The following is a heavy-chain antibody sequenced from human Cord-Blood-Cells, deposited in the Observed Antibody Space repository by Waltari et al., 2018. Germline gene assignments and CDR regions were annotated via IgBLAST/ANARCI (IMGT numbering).Heavy chain of an antibody. CDR3: ARDCTMFPYYDYDYMDV. CDR1: GGSISSYY. D-gene: IGHD3-3*01. Sequence: QVQLQESGPGLVKPSETLSLTCTVSGGSISSYYWSWIRQPAGKGLEWIGRIYTSGSTNYDPSVKSRVTMSVDTSKSQFSLKLSSVTAADTAVYYCARDCTMFPYYDYDYMDVWGKGTTVTVSS. V-gene: IGHV4-4*07. CDR2: IYTSGST. J-gene: IGHJ6*03.